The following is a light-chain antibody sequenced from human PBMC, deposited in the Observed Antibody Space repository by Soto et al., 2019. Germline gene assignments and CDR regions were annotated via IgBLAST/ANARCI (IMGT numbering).Light chain of an antibody. CDR3: QQYGSSPPIT. CDR1: QSVSSSY. J-gene: IGKJ5*01. Sequence: IVLTQSRGTLSLSPGERATLSCRASQSVSSSYLAWYQQKPGQAPRLLIYGASSRATGIPDRSSGSGSGTDFTLTISRLEPGDFAVYYCQQYGSSPPITFGQGTRLEIK. V-gene: IGKV3-20*01. CDR2: GAS.